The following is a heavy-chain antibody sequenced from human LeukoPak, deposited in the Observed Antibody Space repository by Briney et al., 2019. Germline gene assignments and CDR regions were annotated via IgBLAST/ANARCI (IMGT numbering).Heavy chain of an antibody. J-gene: IGHJ4*02. Sequence: GGSLRLSCAASGFTVSSNYMSWVRQAPGKGLEWVSVIYSGGSTYYADSVKGRFTISRDNSKNTLYLQMNSLRAEDTAVYYCARLPYYDILTGYYYFDYWGQGTLVTVSS. CDR3: ARLPYYDILTGYYYFDY. CDR2: IYSGGST. CDR1: GFTVSSNY. D-gene: IGHD3-9*01. V-gene: IGHV3-66*04.